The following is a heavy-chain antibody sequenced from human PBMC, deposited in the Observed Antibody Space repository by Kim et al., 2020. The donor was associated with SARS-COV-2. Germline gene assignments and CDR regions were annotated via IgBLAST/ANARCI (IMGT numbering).Heavy chain of an antibody. V-gene: IGHV1-3*01. D-gene: IGHD5-18*01. CDR1: GYTFTSYA. Sequence: ASVKVSCKASGYTFTSYAMHWVRQAPGQRLEWMGWINAGNGNTKYSQKFQGRVTITRDTSASTAYMELSSLRSEDTAVYYCARQVRGYSYGYLGWFDPWGQGTLVTVSS. CDR3: ARQVRGYSYGYLGWFDP. J-gene: IGHJ5*02. CDR2: INAGNGNT.